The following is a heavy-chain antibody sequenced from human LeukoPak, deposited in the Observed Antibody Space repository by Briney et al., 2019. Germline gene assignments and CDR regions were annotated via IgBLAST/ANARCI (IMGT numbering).Heavy chain of an antibody. J-gene: IGHJ4*02. CDR2: INPSGGST. D-gene: IGHD5-18*01. V-gene: IGHV1-46*01. CDR1: GYTFTSYY. Sequence: ASVKVSCKASGYTFTSYYMHWVRQAPGQGLEWMGIINPSGGSTSYAQKFQGRVTMTRDMSTSTVYMELSSLRSEDTAVYYCARDRYSYGYHDYWGQGTLVTVSS. CDR3: ARDRYSYGYHDY.